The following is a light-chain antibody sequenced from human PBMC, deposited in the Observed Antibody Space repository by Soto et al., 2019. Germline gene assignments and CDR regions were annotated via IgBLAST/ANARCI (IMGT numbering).Light chain of an antibody. Sequence: AIPLTQSPSSLSASIGDRVTITCRASQGISSALAWYQQKPGKAPSLLIYVASTLESGVPSSFSGSGSGTDFTLTISSLQPEDFATYYCQHFNGYPRTFGQGTRLEIK. CDR2: VAS. CDR3: QHFNGYPRT. V-gene: IGKV1-13*02. J-gene: IGKJ5*01. CDR1: QGISSA.